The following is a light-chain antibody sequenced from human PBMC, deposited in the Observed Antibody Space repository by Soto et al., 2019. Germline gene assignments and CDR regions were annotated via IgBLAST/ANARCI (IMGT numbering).Light chain of an antibody. CDR2: GAS. V-gene: IGKV3-15*01. CDR1: QSVNTK. CDR3: QQHNNWPPLT. J-gene: IGKJ1*01. Sequence: ETVMTQSPATLSVSPGERATLSCRASQSVNTKLAWYQQKPGQAPRLLIYGASTRATGVPARFSGSGSGTDFTLTINSLQSEDFAVYYCQQHNNWPPLTLGQGTKVEIK.